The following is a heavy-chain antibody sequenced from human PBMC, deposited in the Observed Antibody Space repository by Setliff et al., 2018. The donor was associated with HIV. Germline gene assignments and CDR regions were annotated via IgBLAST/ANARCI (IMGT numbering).Heavy chain of an antibody. Sequence: SETLSLTCTVSGASINNYYWNWIRESPGKGLEWIGYGHHSGSSNYNPSLKSRVIISVDMSKNQFSLNLNSVTAADTAVYHCARGDTYYHDRSGYVKSALDAFDIWGRGTLVTVSS. J-gene: IGHJ3*02. D-gene: IGHD3-22*01. CDR1: GASINNYY. CDR3: ARGDTYYHDRSGYVKSALDAFDI. V-gene: IGHV4-59*08. CDR2: GHHSGSS.